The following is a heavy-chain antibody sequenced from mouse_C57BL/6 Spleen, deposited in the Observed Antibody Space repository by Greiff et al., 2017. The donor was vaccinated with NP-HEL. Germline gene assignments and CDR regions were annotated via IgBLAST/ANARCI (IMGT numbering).Heavy chain of an antibody. CDR1: GYTFTSYW. D-gene: IGHD1-1*01. V-gene: IGHV1-5*01. Sequence: VQLQQSGTVLARPGASVKMSCKTSGYTFTSYWMHWVKQRPGQGLEWIGAIYPGNSDTSYNQKFKGKAKLTAVTSASTAYMELSSLTNEDSAVYYCTRRDYYGMDWYFDVWGTGTTVTVSS. CDR3: TRRDYYGMDWYFDV. CDR2: IYPGNSDT. J-gene: IGHJ1*03.